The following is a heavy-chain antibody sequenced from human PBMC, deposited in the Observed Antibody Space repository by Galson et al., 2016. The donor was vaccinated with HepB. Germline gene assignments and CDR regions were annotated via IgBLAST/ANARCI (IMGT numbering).Heavy chain of an antibody. J-gene: IGHJ5*01. CDR1: GFTFGSST. V-gene: IGHV3-23*01. CDR2: INSRGDTT. CDR3: AKSSGSTFVS. Sequence: SLRLSCAASGFTFGSSTMSWVRQAPGKGLEWVSSINSRGDTTYYADSVKGRFTISRDNSKNTLYLQMSSLSADDTAVYYCAKSSGSTFVSWGQGTLVTVSS. D-gene: IGHD3-10*01.